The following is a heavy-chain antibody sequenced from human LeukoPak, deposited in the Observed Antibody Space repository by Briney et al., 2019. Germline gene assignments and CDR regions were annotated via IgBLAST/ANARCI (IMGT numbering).Heavy chain of an antibody. J-gene: IGHJ4*02. V-gene: IGHV3-73*01. CDR2: IRSKASSYAT. CDR1: GFPFSGSA. Sequence: GGPLRLSCAASGFPFSGSAMHWVRQASGKGLEWVGRIRSKASSYATAYAASVKGRFTISRDDSKNTAYLQMNSLKTEDTAVYYCTVNYCSGATCYMYWGQGTLVTVSS. CDR3: TVNYCSGATCYMY. D-gene: IGHD2-15*01.